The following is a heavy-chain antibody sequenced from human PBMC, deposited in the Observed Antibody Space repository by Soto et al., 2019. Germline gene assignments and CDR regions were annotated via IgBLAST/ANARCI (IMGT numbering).Heavy chain of an antibody. Sequence: EVQLLESGEGLLQPGGSLRLSCAASGFTFSSYAMAWVRQAPGKGLEWVSSLDSTGTATYYADSVKGRFTISRDNSWNTLSLQMNGLRADDTAVFYCARIIVSGGLDYWGQGTLVTVSS. CDR3: ARIIVSGGLDY. CDR1: GFTFSSYA. V-gene: IGHV3-23*01. D-gene: IGHD2-15*01. CDR2: LDSTGTAT. J-gene: IGHJ4*02.